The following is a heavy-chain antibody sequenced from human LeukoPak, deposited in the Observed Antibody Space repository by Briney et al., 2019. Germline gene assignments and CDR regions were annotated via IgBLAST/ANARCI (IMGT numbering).Heavy chain of an antibody. CDR3: AREYSSSSYYFDY. Sequence: GGSLRLSCAASGFTFNTYAMSWVRQAPGKGLEWVSGMSGSGGTTYYADSVKGRFTISRDNSKNTLYLQMNSLRAEDTAVYYCAREYSSSSYYFDYWGQGTLVTVSS. CDR1: GFTFNTYA. V-gene: IGHV3-23*01. CDR2: MSGSGGTT. D-gene: IGHD6-6*01. J-gene: IGHJ4*02.